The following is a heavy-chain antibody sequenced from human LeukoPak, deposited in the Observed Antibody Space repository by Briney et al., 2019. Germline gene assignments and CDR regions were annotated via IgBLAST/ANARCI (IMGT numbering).Heavy chain of an antibody. CDR2: ISGSGGST. J-gene: IGHJ4*02. D-gene: IGHD1-26*01. CDR1: GFTFSSYA. V-gene: IGHV3-23*01. Sequence: GGSLRLSCAVSGFTFSSYAMSWVRQAPGKGLEWVSAISGSGGSTYYADSVKGRFTISRDNSKNTLYLQTNSLRAEDTAVYYCAKVKGELREYYFDYWGQGTLVTVSS. CDR3: AKVKGELREYYFDY.